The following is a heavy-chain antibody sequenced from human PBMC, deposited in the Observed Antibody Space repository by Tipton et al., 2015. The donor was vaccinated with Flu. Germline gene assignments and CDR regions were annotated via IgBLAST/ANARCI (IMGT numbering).Heavy chain of an antibody. D-gene: IGHD3-9*01. J-gene: IGHJ3*02. CDR3: ARRDYDILTGSRAFDI. CDR1: GGPITTYY. V-gene: IGHV4-59*08. CDR2: IYDSGST. Sequence: TLSLTCTVSGGPITTYYWSWIRQSPGKGLEWIGYIYDSGSTNYNPSLKSRVTISVGTSKNQFSLKLTSVTAADTAVYYCARRDYDILTGSRAFDIWGQGTMVTVSP.